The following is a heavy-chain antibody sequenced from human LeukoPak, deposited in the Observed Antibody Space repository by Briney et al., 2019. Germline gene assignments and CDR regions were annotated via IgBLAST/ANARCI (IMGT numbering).Heavy chain of an antibody. CDR3: ARVQRPLDGADY. J-gene: IGHJ4*02. Sequence: SETLSLTCTVSGGSIGSYYWSWIRQPPGKGLEWIGYIYYSGSTYYNPSLKSRVTISVDTSKNLFSLKLSSVTAADTAVYYCARVQRPLDGADYWGQGTVVTVSS. D-gene: IGHD1-1*01. CDR2: IYYSGST. V-gene: IGHV4-59*01. CDR1: GGSIGSYY.